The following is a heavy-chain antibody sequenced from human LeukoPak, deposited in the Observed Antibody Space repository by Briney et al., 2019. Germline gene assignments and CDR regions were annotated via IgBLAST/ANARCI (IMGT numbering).Heavy chain of an antibody. J-gene: IGHJ4*02. CDR1: GFNFSSYS. Sequence: GGSLRLSCAASGFNFSSYSMNWVRQAPGKGLEWVSSISSSSSYIYYADSVKGRFTISRDNAKNSLYLQMNSLRAEDTAVYYCARARATAPYFDYWGQGTLVTVSS. V-gene: IGHV3-21*01. CDR2: ISSSSSYI. CDR3: ARARATAPYFDY.